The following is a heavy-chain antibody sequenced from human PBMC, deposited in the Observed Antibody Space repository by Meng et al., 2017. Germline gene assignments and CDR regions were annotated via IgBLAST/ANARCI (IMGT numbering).Heavy chain of an antibody. Sequence: GESLKISCTASGFTFGDYALTWFRQAPGKGLEWVGFSRSKPYGGTAEYAASVKGRFTISRDDSKSIAYLQMNSLKTEDTAVYYCSGDHCSSASCFPIDFRGQGTLVTVSS. CDR1: GFTFGDYA. V-gene: IGHV3-49*03. CDR3: SGDHCSSASCFPIDF. D-gene: IGHD2-2*01. J-gene: IGHJ4*02. CDR2: SRSKPYGGTA.